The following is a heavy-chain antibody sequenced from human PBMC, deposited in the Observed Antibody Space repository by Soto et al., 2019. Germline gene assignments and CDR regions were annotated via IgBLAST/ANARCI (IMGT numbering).Heavy chain of an antibody. CDR2: ITSSGDTT. CDR3: VRQLTSIDY. Sequence: PGGSLRLSCSASGFTFSLYALHWVRQAPGKGLEYVSGITSSGDTTYYADSVKGRFTISRDNSKNTLYLQMSSLRPEDTAVYFCVRQLTSIDYRGQGALVTVSS. V-gene: IGHV3-64D*06. D-gene: IGHD2-2*01. J-gene: IGHJ4*02. CDR1: GFTFSLYA.